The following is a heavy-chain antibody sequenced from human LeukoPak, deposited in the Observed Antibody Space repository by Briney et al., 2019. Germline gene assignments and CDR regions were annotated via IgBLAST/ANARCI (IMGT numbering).Heavy chain of an antibody. D-gene: IGHD3-10*01. CDR1: GFTFSSYW. CDR2: IKQDGSEK. V-gene: IGHV3-7*01. Sequence: GGSLRLSCAASGFTFSSYWMSWVRQAPGKGLERVANIKQDGSEKYYVDSVKGRFTISRDNAKNSLFLQMNSLRAEDTAVYYCARDRYSYGSGSFYAFDIWGQGTMVTVSS. J-gene: IGHJ3*02. CDR3: ARDRYSYGSGSFYAFDI.